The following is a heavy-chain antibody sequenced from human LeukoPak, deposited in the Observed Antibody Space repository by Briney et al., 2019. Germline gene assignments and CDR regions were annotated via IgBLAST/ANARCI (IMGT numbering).Heavy chain of an antibody. CDR2: IYYSGST. V-gene: IGHV4-34*01. CDR3: ARTSGYSSGWSNPYFDY. Sequence: SETLSLTCAVYVGSFSGYYWSWIRQPPGKGLEWIGSIYYSGSTYYNPSLKSRVTISVDTSKNQFSLKLSSVTAADTAVYYCARTSGYSSGWSNPYFDYWGQGTLVTVSS. D-gene: IGHD6-19*01. CDR1: VGSFSGYY. J-gene: IGHJ4*02.